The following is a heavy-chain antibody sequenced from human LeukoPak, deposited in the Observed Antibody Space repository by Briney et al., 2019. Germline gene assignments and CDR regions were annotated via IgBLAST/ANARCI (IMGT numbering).Heavy chain of an antibody. J-gene: IGHJ3*02. CDR2: IYYSGST. CDR1: GGSISSSSYY. D-gene: IGHD4-23*01. Sequence: PSETLSLTCTVSGGSISSSSYYWGWIRQPPGKGLEWIGSIYYSGSTYYNPSLKSRVTISVDTSKNQFSLKLSSVTAADTAVYYCARHPTVEGAFDIWGQGTMVTVSS. CDR3: ARHPTVEGAFDI. V-gene: IGHV4-39*01.